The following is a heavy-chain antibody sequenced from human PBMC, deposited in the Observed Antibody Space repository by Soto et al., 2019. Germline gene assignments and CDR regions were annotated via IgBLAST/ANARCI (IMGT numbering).Heavy chain of an antibody. V-gene: IGHV4-61*01. J-gene: IGHJ4*02. D-gene: IGHD1-1*01. CDR1: GGSVSSGSYY. Sequence: SETLSLTCTVSGGSVSSGSYYWSWNRQPPGKGLEWIGYIYYSGSTNYNPSLKSRVTIAVDTSKNQFSLKLSSLTAADTAVYYCARGGLGNDQFFDYWGQGTLVTVSS. CDR2: IYYSGST. CDR3: ARGGLGNDQFFDY.